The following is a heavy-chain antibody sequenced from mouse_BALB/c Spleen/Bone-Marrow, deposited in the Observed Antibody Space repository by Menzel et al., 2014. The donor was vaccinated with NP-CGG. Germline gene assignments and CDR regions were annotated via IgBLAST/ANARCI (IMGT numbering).Heavy chain of an antibody. Sequence: VHLVESGAALVRPGTSVKVSCKASGYAFTNYLIDWVKQRPGQGLEWIGVINPGSGGTNYNEKFKGRTTLTADKSSNTAYMQLSSLTSDDSAVYFCATNWGDYWGQGTTLTVSS. J-gene: IGHJ2*01. CDR1: GYAFTNYL. CDR2: INPGSGGT. V-gene: IGHV1-54*01. D-gene: IGHD4-1*01. CDR3: ATNWGDY.